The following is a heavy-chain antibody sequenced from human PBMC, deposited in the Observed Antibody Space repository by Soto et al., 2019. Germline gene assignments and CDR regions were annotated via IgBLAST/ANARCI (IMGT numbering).Heavy chain of an antibody. V-gene: IGHV3-49*04. J-gene: IGHJ6*02. CDR1: GFTFGDYA. D-gene: IGHD1-7*01. Sequence: GGSLRLSCTASGFTFGDYAMSWVRQAPGKGLEWVGFIRSKAYGGTTEYAASVKGRFTISRDDSKSIAYLQMNSLKTEDTAVYYCTRLKTGTQNLEDYYYYGMDVWGQGTTVTVS. CDR3: TRLKTGTQNLEDYYYYGMDV. CDR2: IRSKAYGGTT.